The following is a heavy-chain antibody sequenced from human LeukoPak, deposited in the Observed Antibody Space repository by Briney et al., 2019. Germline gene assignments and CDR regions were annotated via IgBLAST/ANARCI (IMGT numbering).Heavy chain of an antibody. D-gene: IGHD6-13*01. CDR1: GYNFTSSW. Sequence: GESLKISCKGSGYNFTSSWIGWVRQMPGKGLEWMGIIYPGDSDTRYSPSFQGQVTISADKSISTAYLQWSSLKASDTAMYYCARRIAGYSSSWSVGFDYWGQGTLVTVSS. J-gene: IGHJ4*02. CDR3: ARRIAGYSSSWSVGFDY. CDR2: IYPGDSDT. V-gene: IGHV5-51*01.